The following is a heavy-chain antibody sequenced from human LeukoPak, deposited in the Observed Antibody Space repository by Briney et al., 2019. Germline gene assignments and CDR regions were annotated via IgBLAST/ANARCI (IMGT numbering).Heavy chain of an antibody. D-gene: IGHD3-22*01. Sequence: GGSLRLSCAASGFTFDDYAMHWVRQAPGKGLEWVSGISWNSGSIGYADSVKGRFTISRDNAKNSLYLQMNSLRAEDTALYYCAKDKVLGYYDSSEGNAFDIWGQGTMVTVSS. CDR3: AKDKVLGYYDSSEGNAFDI. V-gene: IGHV3-9*01. J-gene: IGHJ3*02. CDR1: GFTFDDYA. CDR2: ISWNSGSI.